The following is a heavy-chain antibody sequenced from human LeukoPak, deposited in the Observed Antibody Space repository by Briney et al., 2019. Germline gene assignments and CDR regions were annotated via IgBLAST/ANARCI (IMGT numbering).Heavy chain of an antibody. J-gene: IGHJ3*02. CDR2: ISSSSSYI. D-gene: IGHD1-26*01. V-gene: IGHV3-21*01. CDR1: GFTFSSDS. CDR3: ARVMDSGSFGAAFDI. Sequence: PGGSLRLSCAASGFTFSSDSMNWVRQAPGKGLEWVSSISSSSSYIYYADSVRGRFTISRDNAKNSVYLQMNSLRADDTAVYYCARVMDSGSFGAAFDIWGQGTMVTVSS.